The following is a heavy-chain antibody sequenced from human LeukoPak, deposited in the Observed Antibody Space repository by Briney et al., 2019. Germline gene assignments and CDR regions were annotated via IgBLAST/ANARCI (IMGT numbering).Heavy chain of an antibody. V-gene: IGHV4-39*01. Sequence: SETLSLTCTVSGGSISSSYYYWGWIRQPPGKGLEWIGSIYYSGSTYYNPSLKSRVTISVDTSKNQFSLKLRSVTAADTAVYSCARNFGTWGQGTLVTVSS. CDR1: GGSISSSYYY. CDR3: ARNFGT. D-gene: IGHD1-7*01. J-gene: IGHJ4*02. CDR2: IYYSGST.